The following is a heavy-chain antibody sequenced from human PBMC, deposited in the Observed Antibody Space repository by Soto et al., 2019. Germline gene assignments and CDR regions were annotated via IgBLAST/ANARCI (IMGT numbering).Heavy chain of an antibody. CDR2: IIPIFGTA. CDR3: ARVRGAATVTTFYYYYGMDV. CDR1: GGTFSSYA. J-gene: IGHJ6*02. Sequence: QVQLVQSGAEVKKPGSSVKVSCKASGGTFSSYAISWVRQAPGQGLEWMGGIIPIFGTANYAQKFQGRVTITAAESTSTAYMELSSLRSEDTAVYYCARVRGAATVTTFYYYYGMDVWGQGTTVTVSS. D-gene: IGHD6-25*01. V-gene: IGHV1-69*01.